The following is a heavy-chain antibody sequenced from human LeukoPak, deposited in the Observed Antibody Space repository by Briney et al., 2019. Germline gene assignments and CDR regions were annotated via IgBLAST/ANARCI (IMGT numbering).Heavy chain of an antibody. V-gene: IGHV1-69*13. CDR2: ILPIFRMT. CDR1: GGTFRYYP. Sequence: SVKVSCKASGGTFRYYPISWARHAPGQGLEWMGGILPIFRMTNYAEKFQGRVTITADESTTTAYLELNSLRSEDTAVYYCAICSSTWSGDRPDSWGQGSLVTVSS. CDR3: AICSSTWSGDRPDS. D-gene: IGHD2-2*01. J-gene: IGHJ4*02.